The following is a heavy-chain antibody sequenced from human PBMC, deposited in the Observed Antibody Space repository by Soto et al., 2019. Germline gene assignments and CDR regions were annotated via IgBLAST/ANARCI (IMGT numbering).Heavy chain of an antibody. Sequence: SETLSLTCTVSGGSISSSSYYWGWIRQPPGKGLEWIGSIYYSGSTYYNPSLKSRVTISVDTSKNQFSLKLSSVTAADTAVYYCARLGGYRGGGYGAFDIWGQGTMVTVSS. CDR2: IYYSGST. V-gene: IGHV4-39*01. CDR1: GGSISSSSYY. J-gene: IGHJ3*02. CDR3: ARLGGYRGGGYGAFDI. D-gene: IGHD3-10*01.